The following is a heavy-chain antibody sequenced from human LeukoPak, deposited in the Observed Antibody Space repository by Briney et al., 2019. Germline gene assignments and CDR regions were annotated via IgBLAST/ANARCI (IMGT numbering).Heavy chain of an antibody. V-gene: IGHV3-23*01. D-gene: IGHD1-26*01. CDR3: AKAGSIRFDY. CDR1: GFTFSRYA. J-gene: IGHJ4*02. CDR2: ISGSGDKT. Sequence: GGSLRLSCAASGFTFSRYAMSWVRQAPGKGLEWVSAISGSGDKTYYADSVKGRLTISRDDSKNTLYLQVNSLRAEDTAVYYCAKAGSIRFDYWGQGTLVTVSS.